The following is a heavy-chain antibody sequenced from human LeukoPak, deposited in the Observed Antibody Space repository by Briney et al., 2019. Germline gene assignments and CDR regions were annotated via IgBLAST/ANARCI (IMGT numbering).Heavy chain of an antibody. CDR2: IYHRRST. Sequence: SGTLSLTCAVSGGSISSSNWWSWVRQPPGKGLEWIGEIYHRRSTNYNPSLKSRVTISVDKSKNQLSVKLRSVTAGDRAVYYCSRRVQYGDYAFDIWGQGTMVTVSS. V-gene: IGHV4-4*02. J-gene: IGHJ3*02. CDR1: GGSISSSNW. D-gene: IGHD4-17*01. CDR3: SRRVQYGDYAFDI.